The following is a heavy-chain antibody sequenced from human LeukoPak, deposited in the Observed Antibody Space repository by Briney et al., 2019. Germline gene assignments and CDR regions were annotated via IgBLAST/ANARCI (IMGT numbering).Heavy chain of an antibody. V-gene: IGHV1-8*02. D-gene: IGHD2-2*01. CDR1: GYTFTGYY. J-gene: IGHJ6*03. CDR3: ARIVVVPAAMPGYYYYYMDV. Sequence: ASVKVSCKASGYTFTGYYMHWVRQAPGQGLEWMGWMNPNSGNTGYAQKFQGRVTMTRNTSISTAYMELSSLRSEDTAVYYCARIVVVPAAMPGYYYYYMDVWGKGTTVTISS. CDR2: MNPNSGNT.